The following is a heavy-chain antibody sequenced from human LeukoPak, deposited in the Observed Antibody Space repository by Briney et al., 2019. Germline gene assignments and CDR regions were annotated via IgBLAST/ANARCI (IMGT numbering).Heavy chain of an antibody. CDR2: ISAYNGNT. Sequence: ASVKVSCKASGYTFTSYDIKWVRQAPGQGLEWMGWISAYNGNTNYAQKLQGRVTMTTDTSTSTAYMELRSLRSDDTAVYYCAREVRIVGATTVYYYYGMDVWGQGTTVTVSS. CDR3: AREVRIVGATTVYYYYGMDV. J-gene: IGHJ6*02. V-gene: IGHV1-18*01. CDR1: GYTFTSYD. D-gene: IGHD1-26*01.